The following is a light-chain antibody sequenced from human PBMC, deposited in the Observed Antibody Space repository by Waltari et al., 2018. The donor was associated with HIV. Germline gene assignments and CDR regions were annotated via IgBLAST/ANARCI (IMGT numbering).Light chain of an antibody. CDR2: WAS. Sequence: DIVMTQSPESLAVSLGERAIVTCKARQTLLYSFNNKNYLAWYQHKPGRPPELLIYWASIRQSVVPDRFSGSGSGTNFSLTNNKLQTEYLATYYCQQYYRTPLTFGGGTRV. J-gene: IGKJ4*01. V-gene: IGKV4-1*01. CDR3: QQYYRTPLT. CDR1: QTLLYSFNNKNY.